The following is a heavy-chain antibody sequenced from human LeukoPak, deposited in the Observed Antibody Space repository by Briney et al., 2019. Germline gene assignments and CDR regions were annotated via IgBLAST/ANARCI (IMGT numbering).Heavy chain of an antibody. Sequence: SETLSLTCTVSGGSISSGGYYWSWIRQHPGKGLEWIGYIYYSGSTYYNPSLKSRVTISVDTSKNQFSLKLSSVTAADTAVYYCARSRLVVPALFDYWGQGTLVTVSS. CDR3: ARSRLVVPALFDY. V-gene: IGHV4-31*03. D-gene: IGHD2-2*01. CDR2: IYYSGST. CDR1: GGSISSGGYY. J-gene: IGHJ4*02.